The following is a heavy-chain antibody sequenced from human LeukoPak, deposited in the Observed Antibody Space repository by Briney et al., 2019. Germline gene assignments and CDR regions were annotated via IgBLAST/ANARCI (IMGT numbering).Heavy chain of an antibody. CDR3: ARLHHTVYYYYMDV. CDR1: GGSISSYY. V-gene: IGHV4-59*01. D-gene: IGHD1-14*01. Sequence: PSETLSLTCTVSGGSISSYYWSWIRQPPGKGLEWIGYIYYSGSTNYNPSLKSRVTISVDTSKNQFSLKLSSVTAADTAVYCCARLHHTVYYYYMDVWGKGTTVTVSS. CDR2: IYYSGST. J-gene: IGHJ6*03.